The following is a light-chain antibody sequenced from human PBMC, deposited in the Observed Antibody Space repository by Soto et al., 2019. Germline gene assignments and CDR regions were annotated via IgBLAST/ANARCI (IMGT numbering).Light chain of an antibody. J-gene: IGKJ5*01. CDR3: QQYDNWLPT. CDR1: QSVNNK. CDR2: GAS. V-gene: IGKV3-15*01. Sequence: EIVMTQSPATLSVSPGERVTLSCRASQSVNNKVAWYQQKPGQAPRLLIYGASTRATGVPGRVSGSGSGTEFTLTISSLQSEDFAVYYCQQYDNWLPTFGQGTRLESK.